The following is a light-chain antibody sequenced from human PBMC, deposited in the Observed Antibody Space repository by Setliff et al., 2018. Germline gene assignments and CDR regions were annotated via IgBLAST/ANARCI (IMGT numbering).Light chain of an antibody. J-gene: IGLJ1*01. CDR2: DVT. CDR3: TSYTSTLNYV. V-gene: IGLV2-14*01. CDR1: TSDVGGYNY. Sequence: QSALAQPASVSGSPGQSITISCTGTTSDVGGYNYVSWYQQHPGKAPKLMIYDVTNRPSGVSNRFSGSKSGNTASLTISGLQAEDEADYYCTSYTSTLNYVFGTGTKVTV.